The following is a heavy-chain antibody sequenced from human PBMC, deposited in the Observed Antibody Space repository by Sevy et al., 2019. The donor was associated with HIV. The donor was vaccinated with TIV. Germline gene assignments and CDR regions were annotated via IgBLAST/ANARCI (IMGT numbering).Heavy chain of an antibody. CDR2: ITYDGSYR. CDR1: GFTFSDYD. J-gene: IGHJ6*02. V-gene: IGHV3-30*18. D-gene: IGHD3-16*01. CDR3: AKNRPPGGSLFSRHGMDV. Sequence: GGSLRLSCAASGFTFSDYDMHWVRQAPGKGLEWVALITYDGSYRYYADSVRGRFSMSRDNSKNTMYLQLSGLSIEDTAVYYCAKNRPPGGSLFSRHGMDVWGRGTTVTVSS.